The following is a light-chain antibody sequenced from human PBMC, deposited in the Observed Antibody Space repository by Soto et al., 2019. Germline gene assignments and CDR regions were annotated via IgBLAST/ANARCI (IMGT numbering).Light chain of an antibody. CDR3: QQYGTSPIFT. V-gene: IGKV3-20*01. Sequence: EIVLTQSPGTLSLSPRERATLSCRASQSVISNYLAWYQQKPGQAPRLLIYGATNRATCIPDRFIGSVSGAYFTLTISRLDPEEFSVYFCQQYGTSPIFTFGPGTKVDI. J-gene: IGKJ3*01. CDR2: GAT. CDR1: QSVISNY.